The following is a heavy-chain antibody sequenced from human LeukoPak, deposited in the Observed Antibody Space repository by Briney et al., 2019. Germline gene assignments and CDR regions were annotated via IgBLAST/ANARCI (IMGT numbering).Heavy chain of an antibody. Sequence: GGSLRLSCAASGFTFSSYAMSWVRQAPGKGLEWVSAISGSGGSTYYADSVKGRFTISRDNSKNTLYLQMNSLRAEDTAVYYCARGYYYGSGSFAGIFDYWGQGTLVTVSS. V-gene: IGHV3-23*01. CDR1: GFTFSSYA. CDR3: ARGYYYGSGSFAGIFDY. D-gene: IGHD3-10*01. J-gene: IGHJ4*02. CDR2: ISGSGGST.